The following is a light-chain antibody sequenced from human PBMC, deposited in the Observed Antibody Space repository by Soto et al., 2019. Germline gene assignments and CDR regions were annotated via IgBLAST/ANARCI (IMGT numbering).Light chain of an antibody. CDR2: WAS. CDR1: QSVFYSSTNKNY. Sequence: DIVMTQSPDSLAVSLGERATINCKSSQSVFYSSTNKNYLAWYQQKPGQPPKLLIYWASTRESGVPDRFSGSGSGTDFTLTISSLQAEDVAVYYCQQYYTPPWTFGQGTKVEIK. V-gene: IGKV4-1*01. J-gene: IGKJ1*01. CDR3: QQYYTPPWT.